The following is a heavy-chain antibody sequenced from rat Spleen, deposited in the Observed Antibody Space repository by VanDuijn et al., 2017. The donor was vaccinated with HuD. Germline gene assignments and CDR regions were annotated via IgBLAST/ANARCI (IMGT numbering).Heavy chain of an antibody. Sequence: EVQLVESGGGLVQPGRSLKLSCAASGFNFNDWWMGWVRQAPGKGLEWIGEVNTDSSAINYTPLLRDKFTISRDNAQNTLFLQMSKLGSEDTGIYYCVRETAGVEHWGQGVMVTVTS. V-gene: IGHV4-2*01. J-gene: IGHJ2*01. CDR3: VRETAGVEH. CDR2: VNTDSSAI. CDR1: GFNFNDWW. D-gene: IGHD4-4*01.